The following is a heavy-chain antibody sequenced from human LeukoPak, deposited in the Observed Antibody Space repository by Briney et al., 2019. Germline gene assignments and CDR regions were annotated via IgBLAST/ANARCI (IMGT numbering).Heavy chain of an antibody. CDR2: ISAYNGNT. CDR1: GYTFTSYG. CDR3: ARDKDSMVRTPHGMDV. Sequence: ASVKVSCKASGYTFTSYGISWVRQAPGQGLEWMGWISAYNGNTNYARKFLSRVTMTTDTSTSTAYMELRSLRSDDTALYYCARDKDSMVRTPHGMDVWGQGTTVTVSS. J-gene: IGHJ6*02. D-gene: IGHD3-10*01. V-gene: IGHV1-18*01.